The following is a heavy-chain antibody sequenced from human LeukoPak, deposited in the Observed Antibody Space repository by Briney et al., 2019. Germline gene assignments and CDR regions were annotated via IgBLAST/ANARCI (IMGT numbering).Heavy chain of an antibody. CDR3: ARDPMSYCSSTSCPLGFDP. Sequence: PSETLSLTCTVSGGSISSYYWSWIRQPAGKGLEWIGRIYTSGSTNYNPSLKSRVTMSVDTSKIQFSLKLSSVTAADTAVYYCARDPMSYCSSTSCPLGFDPWGQGTLVTVSS. J-gene: IGHJ5*02. D-gene: IGHD2-2*01. CDR1: GGSISSYY. V-gene: IGHV4-4*07. CDR2: IYTSGST.